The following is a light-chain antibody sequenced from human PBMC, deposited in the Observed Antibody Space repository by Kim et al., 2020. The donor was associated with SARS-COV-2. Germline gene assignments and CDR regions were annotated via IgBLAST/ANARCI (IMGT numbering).Light chain of an antibody. Sequence: SPGESATPSCRARQSVSSSYLAWYQQKPGQAPRLLIYGASSRATGIPDRFSGSGSGTDFTLTISRLEPEDFAVYYCQQYGSSRLTFGGGTKVDIK. CDR3: QQYGSSRLT. CDR2: GAS. J-gene: IGKJ4*01. CDR1: QSVSSSY. V-gene: IGKV3-20*01.